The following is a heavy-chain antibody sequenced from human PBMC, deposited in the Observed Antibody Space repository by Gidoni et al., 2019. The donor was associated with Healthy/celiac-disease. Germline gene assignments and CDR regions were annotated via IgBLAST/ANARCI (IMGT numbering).Heavy chain of an antibody. CDR3: ARLRYYDSSGYYYYFDY. CDR2: IYYSGST. D-gene: IGHD3-22*01. J-gene: IGHJ4*02. V-gene: IGHV4-39*01. CDR1: GGSISSSSYY. Sequence: QLQLQESGPGLVKPSETLSLTCTVSGGSISSSSYYWGWIRQPPGKGLEWIGSIYYSGSTYYNPSLKSRVTISVDTSKNQFSLKLSSVTAADTAVYYCARLRYYDSSGYYYYFDYWGQGTLVTVSS.